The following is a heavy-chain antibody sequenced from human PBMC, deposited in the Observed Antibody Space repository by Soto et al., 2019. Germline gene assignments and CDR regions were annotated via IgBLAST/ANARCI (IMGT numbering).Heavy chain of an antibody. J-gene: IGHJ4*02. Sequence: PSETLSLTCAVYGGSFSGYYWSWIRQPPGKGLKWIGEINHSGSTNYNPSLKSRVTISVDTSKNQFSLKLSSVTAADTAVYYCARGYRAEYDYSVGSYRTLAYYFYDWGQGNLVPVSS. CDR1: GGSFSGYY. CDR3: ARGYRAEYDYSVGSYRTLAYYFYD. V-gene: IGHV4-34*01. D-gene: IGHD3-16*02. CDR2: INHSGST.